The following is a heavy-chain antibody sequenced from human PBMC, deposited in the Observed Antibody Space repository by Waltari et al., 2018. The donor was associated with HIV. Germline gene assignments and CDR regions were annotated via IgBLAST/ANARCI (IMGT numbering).Heavy chain of an antibody. V-gene: IGHV4-39*07. Sequence: QLQLQESGPGLVKPSETLSLTCTVSGGSISSSSYYWGWIRQPPGKGLEWIGSIYYSGGHQHTPALKGRVTISVETSKNQFSPKLGSWTAGDTAVYYCARNRAPSRASYYLDYWGQGTLVTVSS. J-gene: IGHJ4*02. CDR3: ARNRAPSRASYYLDY. CDR1: GGSISSSSYY. CDR2: IYYSGGH. D-gene: IGHD6-6*01.